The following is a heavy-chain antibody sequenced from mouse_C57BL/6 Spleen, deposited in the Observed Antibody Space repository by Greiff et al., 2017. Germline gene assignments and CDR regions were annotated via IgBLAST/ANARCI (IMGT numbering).Heavy chain of an antibody. Sequence: EVQLVESEGGLVQPGSSMKLSCTASGFTFSDYYMAWVRQVPEKGLEWVANINYDGSSTYYLDSLKSRFIISRDNAKNILYLQMSSLKSEDTATYYCAREGEGYYYGSGYWYFDVWGTGTTVTVSS. CDR1: GFTFSDYY. J-gene: IGHJ1*03. V-gene: IGHV5-16*01. D-gene: IGHD1-1*01. CDR3: AREGEGYYYGSGYWYFDV. CDR2: INYDGSST.